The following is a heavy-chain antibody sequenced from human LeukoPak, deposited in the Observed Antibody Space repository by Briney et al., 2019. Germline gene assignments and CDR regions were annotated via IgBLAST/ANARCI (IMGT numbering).Heavy chain of an antibody. D-gene: IGHD6-6*01. CDR3: AKDRSIAARPRGYYFDY. J-gene: IGHJ4*02. Sequence: GGSLRLSCAASGFTFSSYSMNWVRQAPGKGLEWVSSISSSSSYIYYADSVKGRFTISRDNSKNTLYLQMNSLRAEDTAVYYCAKDRSIAARPRGYYFDYWGQGTLVTVSS. V-gene: IGHV3-21*01. CDR1: GFTFSSYS. CDR2: ISSSSSYI.